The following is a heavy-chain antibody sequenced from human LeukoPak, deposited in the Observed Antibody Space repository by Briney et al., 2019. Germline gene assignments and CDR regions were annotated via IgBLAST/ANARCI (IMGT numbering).Heavy chain of an antibody. J-gene: IGHJ6*04. CDR1: GGSISSYY. D-gene: IGHD5-18*01. CDR3: ARSAMANYYYGMDV. Sequence: SSETLSLTCTVSGGSISSYYWSWIRQPAGRGLEWIGRIYTSGSTNYNPSLKSRVTMSVDTSKNQFSLKLSSVTAADTAVYYCARSAMANYYYGMDVWGKGTTVTVSS. V-gene: IGHV4-4*07. CDR2: IYTSGST.